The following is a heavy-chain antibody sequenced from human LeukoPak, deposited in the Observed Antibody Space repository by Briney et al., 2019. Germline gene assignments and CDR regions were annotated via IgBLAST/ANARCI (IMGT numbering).Heavy chain of an antibody. V-gene: IGHV3-48*03. CDR1: GLTFSRYE. J-gene: IGHJ4*02. D-gene: IGHD6-13*01. CDR3: AKDLRSAAAGTFGFDS. CDR2: ISSSGRST. Sequence: PGGSLRLSCAASGLTFSRYEMNWVRQAPGKGLEWVSYISSSGRSTYYADSVKGRFTISRDNAKNTLYLQMNSLRGEDTAVYYCAKDLRSAAAGTFGFDSWGQGTLVTVSS.